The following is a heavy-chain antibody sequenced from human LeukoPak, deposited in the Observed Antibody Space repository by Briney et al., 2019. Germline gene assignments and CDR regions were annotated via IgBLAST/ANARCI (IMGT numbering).Heavy chain of an antibody. D-gene: IGHD7-27*01. Sequence: GASVKVSCKASGYTFTSYAMHWVRQAPGQRLEWMGWINTGNGNTKYSQEFQGRVTITRDTSANTAYMELSSLRSEDMAVYYCAKGRDWGYYYYYMDVWGKGTTVTVSS. J-gene: IGHJ6*03. CDR2: INTGNGNT. V-gene: IGHV1-3*03. CDR1: GYTFTSYA. CDR3: AKGRDWGYYYYYMDV.